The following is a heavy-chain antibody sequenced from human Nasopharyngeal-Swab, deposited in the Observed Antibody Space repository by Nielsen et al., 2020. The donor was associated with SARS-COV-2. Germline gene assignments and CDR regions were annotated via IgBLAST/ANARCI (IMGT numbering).Heavy chain of an antibody. Sequence: GGSLRLSCAASGFTFDDYAMHWVRQAPGKGLEWVSGISWNSGSIGYADSVKGRSTISRDNAKNSLYLQMNSLRAEDTALYYCAKEGDSSGYLEYYFDYWGQGTLVTVSS. CDR3: AKEGDSSGYLEYYFDY. D-gene: IGHD3-22*01. CDR1: GFTFDDYA. J-gene: IGHJ4*02. CDR2: ISWNSGSI. V-gene: IGHV3-9*01.